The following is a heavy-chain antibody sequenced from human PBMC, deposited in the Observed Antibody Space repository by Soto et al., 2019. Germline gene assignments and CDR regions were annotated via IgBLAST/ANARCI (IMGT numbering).Heavy chain of an antibody. CDR2: ISWNGDSS. D-gene: IGHD6-19*01. V-gene: IGHV3-9*01. Sequence: GGSLRLSCVASGFTFDDYAMHWVRQAPGKGLEWVSGISWNGDSSGYADSVKGRFTISRDNAKNSLYLQMNSLRDEDTAVYSCARDRRGVAGTARAFDTWGQGTMVTVSS. CDR3: ARDRRGVAGTARAFDT. CDR1: GFTFDDYA. J-gene: IGHJ3*02.